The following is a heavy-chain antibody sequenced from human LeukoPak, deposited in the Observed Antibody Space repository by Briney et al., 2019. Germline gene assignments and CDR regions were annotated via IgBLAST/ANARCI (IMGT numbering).Heavy chain of an antibody. CDR1: GFTFSSYG. J-gene: IGHJ4*02. CDR2: ISYDGSTK. D-gene: IGHD2-2*03. V-gene: IGHV3-30*18. CDR3: AKADGYCSSTSCQYFDY. Sequence: GGSLRLSCAASGFTFSSYGMHWVRQAPGKGLEWVAVISYDGSTKYYADSVKGRFTISRDNSKNTLYLQMNSLRAEDTAVYYCAKADGYCSSTSCQYFDYWGQGTLVTVSS.